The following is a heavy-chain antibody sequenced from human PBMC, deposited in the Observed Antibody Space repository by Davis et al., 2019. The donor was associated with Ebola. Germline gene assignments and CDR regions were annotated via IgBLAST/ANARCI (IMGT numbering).Heavy chain of an antibody. CDR2: ITTSGSRV. J-gene: IGHJ5*02. V-gene: IGHV3-11*04. CDR3: ARDWDRYCSSSSCFYLDP. D-gene: IGHD2-15*01. Sequence: GESLKISCEASGFIFSDYYMSWIRQAPGKGLEWVSYITTSGSRVNYADSVRGRFTTSRDNPKNSLYLQMNSLRAEDTAVYYCARDWDRYCSSSSCFYLDPWGQGTLVTVSS. CDR1: GFIFSDYY.